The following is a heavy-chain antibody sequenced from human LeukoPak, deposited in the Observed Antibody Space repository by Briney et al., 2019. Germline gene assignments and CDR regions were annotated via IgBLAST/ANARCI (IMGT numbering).Heavy chain of an antibody. V-gene: IGHV4-34*01. CDR1: GGALSGYD. Sequence: SETLSLTCAVYGGALSGYDWSWIRQPPGKGLEWVGEINHSGSTNYNPSLKSRVTISVDTSKNHFSLKLSSVPAADTAVYYCARGRYSSSWQQTRPIHYWGQGTLVTVSS. CDR3: ARGRYSSSWQQTRPIHY. D-gene: IGHD6-13*01. J-gene: IGHJ4*02. CDR2: INHSGST.